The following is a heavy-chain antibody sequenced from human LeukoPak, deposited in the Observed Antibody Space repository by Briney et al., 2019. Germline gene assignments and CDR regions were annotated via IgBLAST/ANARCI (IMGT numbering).Heavy chain of an antibody. V-gene: IGHV4-38-2*02. J-gene: IGHJ1*01. CDR3: ARTYSSMVRGVKYFQH. Sequence: SETLSLTCTVSGYSISSGYYWGWIRQPPGKGLEWIGSIYHSGSTYYNPSLKSRVTISVDTSKNQFSLKLSSVTAADTAVYYCARTYSSMVRGVKYFQHWGQGTLVTVSS. CDR1: GYSISSGYY. CDR2: IYHSGST. D-gene: IGHD3-10*01.